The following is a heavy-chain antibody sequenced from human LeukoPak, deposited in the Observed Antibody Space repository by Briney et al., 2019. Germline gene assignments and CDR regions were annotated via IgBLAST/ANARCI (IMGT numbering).Heavy chain of an antibody. CDR2: ISGSGGST. CDR3: AKDVGLYYGILTGHDY. CDR1: GFTFSSYA. V-gene: IGHV3-23*01. Sequence: GGSLRLSCAPSGFTFSSYAMSWVRQAPGKGLEWVSSISGSGGSTYYADSVKGRFTISRDNSKNTLYLQMNSLRAEDTAVYYCAKDVGLYYGILTGHDYWGQGTLVTVSS. D-gene: IGHD3-9*01. J-gene: IGHJ4*02.